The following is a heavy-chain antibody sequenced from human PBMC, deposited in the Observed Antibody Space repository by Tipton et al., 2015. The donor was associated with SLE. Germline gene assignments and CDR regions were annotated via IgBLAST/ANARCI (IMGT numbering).Heavy chain of an antibody. V-gene: IGHV4-34*01. J-gene: IGHJ4*02. CDR3: ARGPFQRWPPGAY. D-gene: IGHD6-19*01. CDR1: GGSFSGYH. CDR2: IADTGSP. Sequence: TLSLTCAVYGGSFSGYHWTWIRRPPGQGLEWIGEIADTGSPNYNPPLKSRATISLDTSKSQFSLILNSLTAADTAVYYCARGPFQRWPPGAYWGQGTLVTVSS.